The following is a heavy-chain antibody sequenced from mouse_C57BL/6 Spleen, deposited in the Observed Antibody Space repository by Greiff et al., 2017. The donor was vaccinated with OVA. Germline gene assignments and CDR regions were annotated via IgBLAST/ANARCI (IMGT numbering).Heavy chain of an antibody. CDR2: ISDGGSYT. J-gene: IGHJ2*01. CDR3: ARDGGYEGYFDY. Sequence: EVQVVESGGGLVKPGGSLKLSCAASGFTFSSYAMSWVRQTPEKRLEWVATISDGGSYTYYPDNVKGRFTISRDNANNTPYLQMSHLKSEDTAMYDCARDGGYEGYFDYWGQGTTLTVSS. V-gene: IGHV5-4*01. CDR1: GFTFSSYA. D-gene: IGHD2-2*01.